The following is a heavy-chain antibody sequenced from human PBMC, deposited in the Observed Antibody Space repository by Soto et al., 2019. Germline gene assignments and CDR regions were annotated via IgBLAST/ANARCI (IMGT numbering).Heavy chain of an antibody. CDR3: SNSAYYDTLSGSPALSF. CDR1: GFTFSNYG. V-gene: IGHV3-30*18. Sequence: GGSLRLSCKVSGFTFSNYGMHWVRKAPGKGLEWVAVIAFDGSFKYYVDSVKDRFTISRDNSKNTLYLQMDRLGVEDTALYYCSNSAYYDTLSGSPALSFWGQGTLVTVSS. D-gene: IGHD3-9*01. CDR2: IAFDGSFK. J-gene: IGHJ4*02.